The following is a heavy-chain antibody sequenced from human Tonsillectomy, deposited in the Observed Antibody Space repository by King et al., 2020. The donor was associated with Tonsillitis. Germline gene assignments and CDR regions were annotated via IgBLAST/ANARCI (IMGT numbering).Heavy chain of an antibody. V-gene: IGHV4-59*01. D-gene: IGHD3-3*01. Sequence: VQLQESGPGLVKPSETLSLTCTVSGGSISSYYWSWIRQPPGKGLELIGYIYYSGSTNYNPSLKSRVTISVDTSKNQFSLKLSSVTAADTAVYYCARSGHYDFWSGYYNWFDPWGQGTLVTVSS. CDR1: GGSISSYY. CDR2: IYYSGST. J-gene: IGHJ5*02. CDR3: ARSGHYDFWSGYYNWFDP.